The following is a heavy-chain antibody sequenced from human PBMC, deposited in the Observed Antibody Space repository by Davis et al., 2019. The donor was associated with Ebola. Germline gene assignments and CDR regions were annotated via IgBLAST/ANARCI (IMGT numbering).Heavy chain of an antibody. J-gene: IGHJ6*02. V-gene: IGHV1-8*02. Sequence: ASVKVSCKASGYTFTGYYMHWVRQAPGQGLEWMGWMNPNSGNTGYAQKFQGRVTMTRNTSISTAYMELSSLRSEDTAVYYCARMSVVRGPLGMDVWGQGTTVTVSS. CDR2: MNPNSGNT. CDR3: ARMSVVRGPLGMDV. CDR1: GYTFTGYY. D-gene: IGHD4-23*01.